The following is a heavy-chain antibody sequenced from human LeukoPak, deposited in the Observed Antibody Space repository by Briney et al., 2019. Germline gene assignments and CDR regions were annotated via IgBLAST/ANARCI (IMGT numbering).Heavy chain of an antibody. D-gene: IGHD7-27*01. J-gene: IGHJ4*02. Sequence: ASVKVSCKASGYTFTSYYMHWVRQAPGQGLEWMGIINPSGGSTSYAQKFQGRVTMTRDTSISTAYIELSSLTFEDTAVYYCARGPPNWGMVGYWGQGTLVTVSS. CDR1: GYTFTSYY. CDR2: INPSGGST. V-gene: IGHV1-46*01. CDR3: ARGPPNWGMVGY.